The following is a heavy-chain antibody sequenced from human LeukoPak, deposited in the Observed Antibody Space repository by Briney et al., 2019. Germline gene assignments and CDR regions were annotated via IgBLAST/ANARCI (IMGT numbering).Heavy chain of an antibody. J-gene: IGHJ4*02. V-gene: IGHV1-8*01. CDR3: ARGKLTHGDYVAAGY. D-gene: IGHD4-17*01. CDR1: GYTFTSYD. CDR2: MNPKSGNA. Sequence: ASVKVSCKASGYTFTSYDVNWVRQATGQGLEWMGWMNPKSGNAGYAQKFQGRVIMTRDASTTIAYMELSSLTSEDTAVYYCARGKLTHGDYVAAGYWGQGTLVTVSS.